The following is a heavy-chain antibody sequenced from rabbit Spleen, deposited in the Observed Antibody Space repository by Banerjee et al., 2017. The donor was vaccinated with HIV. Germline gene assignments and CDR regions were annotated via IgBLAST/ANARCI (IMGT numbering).Heavy chain of an antibody. CDR1: GFSFSNNYD. CDR3: AISSPGSSYGFNL. Sequence: QLEESGGGLVKPEGSLALTCTVSGFSFSNNYDMCWVRQAPGKGLELIACIYTSSGSTWYASWVNGRFTISRSTSLNTVDLQMTSLTAADTATYFCAISSPGSSYGFNLWGQGTLVTVS. V-gene: IGHV1S43*01. CDR2: IYTSSGST. J-gene: IGHJ4*01. D-gene: IGHD8-1*01.